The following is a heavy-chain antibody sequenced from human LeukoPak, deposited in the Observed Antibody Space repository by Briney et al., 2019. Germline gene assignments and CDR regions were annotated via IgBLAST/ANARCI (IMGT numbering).Heavy chain of an antibody. CDR3: ARARVASVYGSGREYYFDY. V-gene: IGHV3-21*01. D-gene: IGHD3-10*01. Sequence: GGSLRLSCAASGFTFTSYTMKWLRQAPGKGLGWVSSITGSTNGIYYADSVKGRFTISRDNAKNSLSLQMNSLRADDTAVYYCARARVASVYGSGREYYFDYWGQGALVTVSS. CDR2: ITGSTNGI. J-gene: IGHJ4*02. CDR1: GFTFTSYT.